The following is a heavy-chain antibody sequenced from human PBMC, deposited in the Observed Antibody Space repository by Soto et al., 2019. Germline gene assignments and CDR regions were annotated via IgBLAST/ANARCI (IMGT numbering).Heavy chain of an antibody. CDR2: LYYTGNT. Sequence: QMQLQESGPGVVKPSETLSLTCTVSGAPISVFYWTWIRKAPGKGLEGSGYLYYTGNTNYNPPLKSRVDMSMDKSKKHFYLTLTSATDADTAMYFCARGGSEGGLDIWGQGTTVTVSS. CDR1: GAPISVFY. D-gene: IGHD3-10*01. V-gene: IGHV4-59*01. J-gene: IGHJ6*02. CDR3: ARGGSEGGLDI.